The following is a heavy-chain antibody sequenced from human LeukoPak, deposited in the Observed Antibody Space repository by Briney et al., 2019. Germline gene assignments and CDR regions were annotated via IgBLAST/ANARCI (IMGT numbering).Heavy chain of an antibody. Sequence: SVKVSCKASGGTFSSYAISWVRQAPGQGLEWMGRIIPIFGIANYAQKFQGRVTITADKSTSTAYMELSSLRSEDTAVYYCARGDYHYYYYGMDVWGQGTTVTVSS. J-gene: IGHJ6*02. CDR1: GGTFSSYA. CDR3: ARGDYHYYYYGMDV. D-gene: IGHD3-16*01. CDR2: IIPIFGIA. V-gene: IGHV1-69*04.